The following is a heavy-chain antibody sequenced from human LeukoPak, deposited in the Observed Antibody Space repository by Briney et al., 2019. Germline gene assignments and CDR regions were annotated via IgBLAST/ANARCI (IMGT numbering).Heavy chain of an antibody. J-gene: IGHJ4*02. V-gene: IGHV3-23*01. CDR1: GFSLTSYT. CDR2: IHGVSET. Sequence: PGGSLRLSCVASGFSLTSYTMEWVRQAPGKGLEWVSTIHGVSETYYVDSVKGRFTISRDDSENTVYLQMNSLRVEDTAVYYCAKDRRGGSNGAPTTPGEDYWGQGTLVTVSS. CDR3: AKDRRGGSNGAPTTPGEDY. D-gene: IGHD3-10*01.